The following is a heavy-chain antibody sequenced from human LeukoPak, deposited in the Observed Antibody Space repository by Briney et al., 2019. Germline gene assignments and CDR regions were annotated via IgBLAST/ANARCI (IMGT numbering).Heavy chain of an antibody. CDR3: ARATTVTTPADY. CDR2: IYYSGST. D-gene: IGHD4-17*01. J-gene: IGHJ4*02. Sequence: SETLSLTCTVSGGSISSGGYYWSWIRQHPGKGLEWIGYIYYSGSTYYNPSLKSRVTISVDTSKNQFSLKLSSVTAADTAVYYCARATTVTTPADYWGQGTLVTVSS. V-gene: IGHV4-31*03. CDR1: GGSISSGGYY.